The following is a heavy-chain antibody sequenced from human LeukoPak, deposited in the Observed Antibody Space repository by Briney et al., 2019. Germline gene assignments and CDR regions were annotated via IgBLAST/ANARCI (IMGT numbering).Heavy chain of an antibody. CDR3: ARGVGYYGSGTFWWGYNWFDP. CDR2: ISAYNDNT. D-gene: IGHD3-10*01. J-gene: IGHJ5*02. Sequence: GASVKVSCKASGFAFTSYGITWVRQAPGQGLEWAGWISAYNDNTHYAQKFQGRVTMTTDTSTNTAYLHLRSLRSDDTAVYYCARGVGYYGSGTFWWGYNWFDPWGQGTLVTVSS. V-gene: IGHV1-18*01. CDR1: GFAFTSYG.